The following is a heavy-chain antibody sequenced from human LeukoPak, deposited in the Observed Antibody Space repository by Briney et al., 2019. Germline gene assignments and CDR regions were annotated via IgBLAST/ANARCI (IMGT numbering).Heavy chain of an antibody. CDR2: ISGSGST. V-gene: IGHV3-23*01. Sequence: GGSLRLSCAASGFTFSSYAMSWVRQAPGKGLEWASAISGSGSTYYADSVKGRFTISRDNSKNTLYLQMNSLRAEDTAVYYCAKEAAGEQPIDYFDYWGQGTLVTVSS. J-gene: IGHJ4*02. CDR1: GFTFSSYA. D-gene: IGHD1/OR15-1a*01. CDR3: AKEAAGEQPIDYFDY.